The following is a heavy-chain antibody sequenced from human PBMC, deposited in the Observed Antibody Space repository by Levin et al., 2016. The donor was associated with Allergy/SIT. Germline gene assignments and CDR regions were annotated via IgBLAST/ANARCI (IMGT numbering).Heavy chain of an antibody. Sequence: GESLKISCAASGFTFSNYGMSWVRQAPGKGLEWASTISGSGDITNYADPVKGRFTISRDNAKNSLFLQMNSLRGEDTAVYYCMRRAYGSDWSERDYWGQGTLVTVSS. CDR2: ISGSGDIT. J-gene: IGHJ4*02. V-gene: IGHV3-23*01. CDR1: GFTFSNYG. D-gene: IGHD6-19*01. CDR3: MRRAYGSDWSERDY.